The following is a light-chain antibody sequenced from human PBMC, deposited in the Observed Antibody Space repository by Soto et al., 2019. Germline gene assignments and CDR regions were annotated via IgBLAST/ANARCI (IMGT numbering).Light chain of an antibody. Sequence: QSVLTQPPSASGSPGQSVAISCTGTTSDVGGYDYVSWYQQYPGKAPKLMLYEVSKRPSGVPDRFSGSKSGNTASLTVSGLQAEDEANYYCSSYAGSRNYVVFGGGTKVTVL. CDR2: EVS. CDR3: SSYAGSRNYVV. V-gene: IGLV2-8*01. CDR1: TSDVGGYDY. J-gene: IGLJ2*01.